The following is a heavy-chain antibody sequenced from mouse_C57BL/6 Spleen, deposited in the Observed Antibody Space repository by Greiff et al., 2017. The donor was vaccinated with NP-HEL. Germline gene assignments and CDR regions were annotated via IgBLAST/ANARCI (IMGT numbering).Heavy chain of an antibody. CDR3: ARGRAYYSNYDYAMDY. D-gene: IGHD2-5*01. CDR2: IYPGDGDT. CDR1: GYAFSSSW. V-gene: IGHV1-82*01. J-gene: IGHJ4*01. Sequence: QVQLQQSGPELVKPGASVKISCKASGYAFSSSWMNWVKQRPGKGLEWIGRIYPGDGDTNYNGKFKGKATLTADKSSSTAYMQLSSLTSEDSAVYFCARGRAYYSNYDYAMDYGGQGTSVTVSS.